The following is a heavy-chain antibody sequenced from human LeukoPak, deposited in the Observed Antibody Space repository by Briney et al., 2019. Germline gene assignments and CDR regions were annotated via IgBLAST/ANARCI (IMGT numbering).Heavy chain of an antibody. V-gene: IGHV3-33*01. J-gene: IGHJ4*02. CDR3: ARGRELLIFDY. CDR2: IWYDGSNK. Sequence: PGGSLRLSCAASGFTFSSYGMHWVRQAPGKGLEWVAVIWYDGSNKYYADSVKGRFTISRDNSKNTLYLQMNSLRAEDTAVYYCARGRELLIFDYWGQGTPVTVSS. D-gene: IGHD3-16*01. CDR1: GFTFSSYG.